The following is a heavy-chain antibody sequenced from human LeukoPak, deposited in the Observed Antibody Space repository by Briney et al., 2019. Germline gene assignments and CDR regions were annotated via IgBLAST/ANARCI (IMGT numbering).Heavy chain of an antibody. V-gene: IGHV4-61*01. D-gene: IGHD3-16*01. CDR2: VYYSGNT. CDR1: GGSVSSGSYY. CDR3: ARGRGAYYYAMDV. Sequence: PSETLSLTCTVSGGSVSSGSYYWNWIRQPPGKGLEWIGYVYYSGNTNYSPFLKSRVTISVGTSKDQFSLKLTSVTAADTAVYYCARGRGAYYYAMDVWGQGTTVTVSS. J-gene: IGHJ6*02.